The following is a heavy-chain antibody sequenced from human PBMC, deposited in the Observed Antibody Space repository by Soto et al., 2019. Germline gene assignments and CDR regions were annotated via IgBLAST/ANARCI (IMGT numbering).Heavy chain of an antibody. CDR3: ARRAVAVSTIREDNWLDP. D-gene: IGHD2-21*02. CDR1: NPSIDKPN. J-gene: IGHJ5*02. Sequence: PSATLSINPPILNPSIDKPNRKRTVEATRKGLGWIGHIYSSGSTKYNPSLESRVTISVDTSKNQFSLKLISMASADTAIYFCARRAVAVSTIREDNWLDPWGQGTLVTVS. V-gene: IGHV4-59*11. CDR2: IYSSGST.